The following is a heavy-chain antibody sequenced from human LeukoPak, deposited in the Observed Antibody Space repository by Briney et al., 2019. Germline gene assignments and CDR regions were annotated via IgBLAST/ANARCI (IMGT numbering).Heavy chain of an antibody. J-gene: IGHJ4*02. CDR3: ARASLSELRGLINPPDC. Sequence: GGSLRLSCAASGFTVSSNYMNWVRQAPGKGLEWVSIIYSGGNTYYADSVKGRFTISRDNSKNTLYLQMNSLRAEDTAVYYCARASLSELRGLINPPDCWGQGTLVTVSS. CDR2: IYSGGNT. V-gene: IGHV3-53*01. CDR1: GFTVSSNY. D-gene: IGHD3-10*01.